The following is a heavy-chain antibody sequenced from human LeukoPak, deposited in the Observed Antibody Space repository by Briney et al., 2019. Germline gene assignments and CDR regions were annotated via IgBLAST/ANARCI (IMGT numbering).Heavy chain of an antibody. V-gene: IGHV4-61*02. CDR3: ARETTYYYDSSGYYFDAFDI. CDR2: IYTSGST. CDR1: GGSISSGSYY. Sequence: SETLSLTCTVSGGSISSGSYYWSWIRQPAGQGLEWIVRIYTSGSTNYNPSLKSRVSISVDTSKNQCSLKLSSVTAADTAVYYCARETTYYYDSSGYYFDAFDIWGQGTMVTVSS. J-gene: IGHJ3*02. D-gene: IGHD3-22*01.